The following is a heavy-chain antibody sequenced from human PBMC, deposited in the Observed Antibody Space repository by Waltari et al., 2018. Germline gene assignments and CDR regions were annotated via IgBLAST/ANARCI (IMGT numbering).Heavy chain of an antibody. J-gene: IGHJ4*02. D-gene: IGHD1-1*01. CDR1: AGSISSGDSF. CDR2: ISYSGST. CDR3: ARHRTGTAAVDY. V-gene: IGHV4-30-4*08. Sequence: QVQLQESGPGLVKPSHTLSLTCTVSAGSISSGDSFLSWTRQPPGKGLEWVGYISYSGSTYYNPSLKSRVIMSLDTSKNQFSLMLSSVTAADTAVYYCARHRTGTAAVDYWGQGTLVTVSS.